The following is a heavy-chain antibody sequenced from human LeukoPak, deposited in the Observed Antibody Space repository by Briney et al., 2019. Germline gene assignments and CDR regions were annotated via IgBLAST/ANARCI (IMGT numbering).Heavy chain of an antibody. CDR2: ISYDGSNK. J-gene: IGHJ4*02. Sequence: PGRSLRLSCAASGFTFSSYGMHWVRQAPGKGLEWVAVISYDGSNKYYADSVKGRFTISRDNSKNTLYLQLNSLRAEDTAVYYCAKEGGKYSSGWSEYYFDYWGQGTLVTVSS. V-gene: IGHV3-30*18. CDR3: AKEGGKYSSGWSEYYFDY. D-gene: IGHD6-19*01. CDR1: GFTFSSYG.